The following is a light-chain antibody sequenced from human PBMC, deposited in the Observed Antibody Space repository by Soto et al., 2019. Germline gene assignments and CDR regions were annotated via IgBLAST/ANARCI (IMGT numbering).Light chain of an antibody. CDR1: SSDVGSYNL. V-gene: IGLV2-23*01. CDR2: EGS. CDR3: CSYAGSSTYV. J-gene: IGLJ1*01. Sequence: QSVLTQPASVSGSPGQAITISCTGTSSDVGSYNLVSWYQQHPGKAPKLMNYEGSKRPSGVSNRFSGSKSGNTASLTISGLQAEDEADYYCCSYAGSSTYVFGTGNKVTVL.